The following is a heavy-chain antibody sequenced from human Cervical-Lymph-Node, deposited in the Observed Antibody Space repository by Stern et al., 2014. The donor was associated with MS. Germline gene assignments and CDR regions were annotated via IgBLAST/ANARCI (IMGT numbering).Heavy chain of an antibody. CDR1: GYTFSNYI. D-gene: IGHD6-19*01. Sequence: VQLVESGGGVVQPGRSLTLSCAASGYTFSNYILHWVRQAPGKGLEWVAGLSLDGRSEFYPDSVKGRFTIFRDNSKNTLYLQMNSLRVEDTAKYYCAREGYSSGRAPSFDSWGQGTLVTVSS. CDR3: AREGYSSGRAPSFDS. J-gene: IGHJ4*02. CDR2: LSLDGRSE. V-gene: IGHV3-30*01.